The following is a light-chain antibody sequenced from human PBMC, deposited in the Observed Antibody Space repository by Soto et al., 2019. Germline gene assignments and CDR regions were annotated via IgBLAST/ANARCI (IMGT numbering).Light chain of an antibody. Sequence: QSVLTQPPSASGTPGQRVTISCSGSSSNIGSNTVNWYQQLPGTAPPLLIYSNNQRPSGVPARFSGSKSGTSASLAISGLQSGDVADYYCAAWDDSLNGRVFGGGTKLTVL. V-gene: IGLV1-44*01. CDR1: SSNIGSNT. J-gene: IGLJ3*02. CDR3: AAWDDSLNGRV. CDR2: SNN.